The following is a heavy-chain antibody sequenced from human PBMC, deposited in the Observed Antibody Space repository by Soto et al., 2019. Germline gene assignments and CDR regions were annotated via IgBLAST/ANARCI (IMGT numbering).Heavy chain of an antibody. CDR1: GYSFTSNA. CDR2: INPNGGVT. D-gene: IGHD3-10*01. V-gene: IGHV1-2*02. J-gene: IGHJ4*02. Sequence: ASVKVSCKASGYSFTSNAITWVRQAPGQGPEWLGWINPNGGVTKYAQKFQGRVTMTRDTSISTVYMDLSGLRSDDKAGYYCARDLNPYFGPGSRHGFFGFGGQGTLVTVSS. CDR3: ARDLNPYFGPGSRHGFFGF.